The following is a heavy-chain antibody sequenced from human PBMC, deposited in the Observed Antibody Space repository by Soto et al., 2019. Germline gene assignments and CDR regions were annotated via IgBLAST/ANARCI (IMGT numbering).Heavy chain of an antibody. CDR2: IYYRGST. Sequence: SETLSLTCTVSGGSTSSYYWSWIRQPPGKGLEWIGYIYYRGSTTYNPSLRSRSTISVDTSNNQFSLKLNSVTTADTAVYYCARDGREASGMDVWGQGTKVTVSS. D-gene: IGHD1-26*01. CDR1: GGSTSSYY. V-gene: IGHV4-59*01. J-gene: IGHJ6*02. CDR3: ARDGREASGMDV.